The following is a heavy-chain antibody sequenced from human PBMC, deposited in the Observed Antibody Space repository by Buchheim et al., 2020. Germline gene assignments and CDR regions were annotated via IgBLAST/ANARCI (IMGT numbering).Heavy chain of an antibody. J-gene: IGHJ6*02. V-gene: IGHV3-72*01. D-gene: IGHD1-1*01. Sequence: EVQLVESGGGLVQPGGSLRLSCAASGFTFSDHYMDWVRQAPGKGLEWVGRIRDKANTYTTEYAASVEGRFTIPRDDSKNSLYLQMNSLKTEDTAVYYCAREDGTVNYYYNYGMKVWGQGTT. CDR2: IRDKANTYTT. CDR3: AREDGTVNYYYNYGMKV. CDR1: GFTFSDHY.